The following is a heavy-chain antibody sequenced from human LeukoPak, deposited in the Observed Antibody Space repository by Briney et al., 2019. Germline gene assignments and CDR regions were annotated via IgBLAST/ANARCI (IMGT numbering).Heavy chain of an antibody. Sequence: SETLSLTSTVSGGSISSGGYYWSWIRQHPGKGLEWIGYIYYSGSTYYNPSLKSRVTISVDTSKNQFSLKLSSVTAADTAVYYCARRAVDTAMVNDAFDIWGQGTMVTVSS. J-gene: IGHJ3*02. V-gene: IGHV4-31*03. CDR2: IYYSGST. D-gene: IGHD5-18*01. CDR3: ARRAVDTAMVNDAFDI. CDR1: GGSISSGGYY.